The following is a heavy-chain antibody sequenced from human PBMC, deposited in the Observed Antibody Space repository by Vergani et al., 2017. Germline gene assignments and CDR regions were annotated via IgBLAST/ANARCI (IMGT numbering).Heavy chain of an antibody. D-gene: IGHD4-23*01. CDR2: IYYSGST. V-gene: IGHV4-59*01. CDR3: ARRSVFHGGPYYYYYKDG. CDR1: GGPISSYY. Sequence: QVQLQESGPGLVKPSETLSLTCTVSGGPISSYYWSWIRQPPGKGLEWIGYIYYSGSTNYNPTLKSRGTISVDTSKNQFSLKLSSVTAADTAVYYCARRSVFHGGPYYYYYKDGGGKATTVTVSS. J-gene: IGHJ6*03.